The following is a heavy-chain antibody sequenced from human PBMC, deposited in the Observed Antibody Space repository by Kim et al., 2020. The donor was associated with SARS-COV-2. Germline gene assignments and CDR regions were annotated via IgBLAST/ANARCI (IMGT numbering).Heavy chain of an antibody. CDR1: GGSISSGAYY. CDR2: IYYSGSI. Sequence: SETLSLTCTVSGGSISSGAYYWSWIRQHPGKGLEWIGYIYYSGSIYYNPSLKSRVTISVDTSKNQFSLQLSSVTAADTAVYYCARDHGVAYCSGGSCYPYGTDVWGQGTTVTVSS. J-gene: IGHJ6*02. CDR3: ARDHGVAYCSGGSCYPYGTDV. D-gene: IGHD2-15*01. V-gene: IGHV4-31*03.